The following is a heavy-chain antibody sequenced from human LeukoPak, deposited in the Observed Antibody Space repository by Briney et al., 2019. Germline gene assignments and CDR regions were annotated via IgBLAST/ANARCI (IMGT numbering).Heavy chain of an antibody. CDR1: GGSISTYC. V-gene: IGHV4-59*01. CDR2: ISYTGST. CDR3: ARGTSMVRGVRDDAFDI. D-gene: IGHD3-10*01. J-gene: IGHJ3*02. Sequence: SETLSLTCTVSGGSISTYCWSWIRQPPGEGLEWIGYISYTGSTNYNPSLKSRVTVSVDTSKNQFSLKLSSLTAADTAVYYCARGTSMVRGVRDDAFDIWGQGTMVTVSS.